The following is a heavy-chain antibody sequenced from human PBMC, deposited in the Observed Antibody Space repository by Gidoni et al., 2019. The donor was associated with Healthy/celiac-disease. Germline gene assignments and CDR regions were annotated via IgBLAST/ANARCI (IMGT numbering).Heavy chain of an antibody. Sequence: EVQLVESGGGLVQPGGSLRLSCAASGFPVSSNYMSWVRQAPGKGLEWVSVIYSGGSTYYADSVKGRFTISRDNSKNTLYLQMNSLRAEDTAVYYCATNYGTYYYYGMDVWGQGTTVTVSS. CDR3: ATNYGTYYYYGMDV. J-gene: IGHJ6*02. D-gene: IGHD4-17*01. V-gene: IGHV3-66*02. CDR2: IYSGGST. CDR1: GFPVSSNY.